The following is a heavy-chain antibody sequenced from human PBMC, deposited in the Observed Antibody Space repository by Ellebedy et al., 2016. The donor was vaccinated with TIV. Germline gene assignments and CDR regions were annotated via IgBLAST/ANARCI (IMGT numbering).Heavy chain of an antibody. D-gene: IGHD4-17*01. Sequence: SETLSLTXTVSGASISSTHYWGWIRQPPGKGLEWIGSTSYSGSTFYSPSLKSRVTISRDTSKNQFSLKLNSVTAADTAVYYCARPSGGYGDYLYWGQGTLVTVSS. V-gene: IGHV4-39*01. CDR3: ARPSGGYGDYLY. J-gene: IGHJ4*02. CDR1: GASISSTHY. CDR2: TSYSGST.